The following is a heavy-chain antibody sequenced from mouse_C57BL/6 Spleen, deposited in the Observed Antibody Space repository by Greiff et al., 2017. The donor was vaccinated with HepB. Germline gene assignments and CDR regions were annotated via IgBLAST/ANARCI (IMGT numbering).Heavy chain of an antibody. V-gene: IGHV1-81*01. D-gene: IGHD1-1*01. J-gene: IGHJ2*01. Sequence: QVQLQQSGAELARPGASVKLFCKASGYTFTSYGISWVKQRTGQGLEWIGEIYPRSGNTYYNEKFKGKATLTADKSSSTAYMELRSLTSEDSAVYFCAREVYYYGSSYNYFDYWGQGTTLTVSS. CDR1: GYTFTSYG. CDR2: IYPRSGNT. CDR3: AREVYYYGSSYNYFDY.